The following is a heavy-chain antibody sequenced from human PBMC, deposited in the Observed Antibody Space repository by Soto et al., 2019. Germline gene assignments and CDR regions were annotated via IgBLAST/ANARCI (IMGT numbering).Heavy chain of an antibody. CDR2: IIPIFGTA. CDR1: GGTFSSYA. CDR3: AMINSSSWSYNWFDP. V-gene: IGHV1-69*13. Sequence: ASVKVSCKASGGTFSSYAISWVRQAPGQGLEWMGGIIPIFGTANYAQKFQGRVTITADESTSTAYMELSSLRSEDTAVYYCAMINSSSWSYNWFDPWGQGTLVTVSS. D-gene: IGHD6-13*01. J-gene: IGHJ5*02.